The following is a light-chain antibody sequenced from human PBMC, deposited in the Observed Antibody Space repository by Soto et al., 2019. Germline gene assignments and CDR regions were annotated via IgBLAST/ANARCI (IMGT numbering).Light chain of an antibody. J-gene: IGKJ1*01. V-gene: IGKV3-20*01. CDR2: GAS. Sequence: EVVLTQSPGTLSLSPGERATLACRSLAWYQQKPGQAPRLLISGASSRAADIPDRFSGSGSETDFTLTITRLEPEDFAVYYCQQYSSSRTFGQGTKVDI. CDR3: QQYSSSRT.